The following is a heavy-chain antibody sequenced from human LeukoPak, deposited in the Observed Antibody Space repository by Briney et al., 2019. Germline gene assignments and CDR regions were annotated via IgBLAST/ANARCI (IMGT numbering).Heavy chain of an antibody. V-gene: IGHV1-2*02. CDR2: INPNSAVT. CDR1: GYTFTAFY. J-gene: IGHJ4*02. Sequence: ASVKVSCKASGYTFTAFYVYWVRQAPGQGLEWMGWINPNSAVTNYAQKFQGGVTMTRDTSISTAYMDLIRLRSDDTAVYYCASGDYGDPPLNYWGRGTLVTVSS. CDR3: ASGDYGDPPLNY. D-gene: IGHD4-17*01.